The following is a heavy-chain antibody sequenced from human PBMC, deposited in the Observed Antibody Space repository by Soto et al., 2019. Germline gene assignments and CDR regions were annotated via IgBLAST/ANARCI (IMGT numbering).Heavy chain of an antibody. J-gene: IGHJ5*02. CDR3: ARGGGPLNNCFGP. CDR1: GFTFSSYG. CDR2: IWYDGTNK. Sequence: GGSLRLSCAASGFTFSSYGMHWVRRAPGKGLEWVAVIWYDGTNKYYVDSVKGRFTISRDNSKNTLYLQMNSLRAEDTAVYYCARGGGPLNNCFGPWRQGTLVTVSS. V-gene: IGHV3-33*01.